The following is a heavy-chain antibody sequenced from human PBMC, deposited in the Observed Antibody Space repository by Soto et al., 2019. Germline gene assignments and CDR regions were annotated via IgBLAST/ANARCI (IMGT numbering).Heavy chain of an antibody. CDR1: GGSTSSNSYY. J-gene: IGHJ4*02. D-gene: IGHD2-15*01. CDR2: IYYSGYT. V-gene: IGHV4-39*01. Sequence: SETLSLTCTVSGGSTSSNSYYWGWIRQPPGKGLEWIVSIYYSGYTYYNPSLKSRLSMSVDTSKNQFSLKLRSVTAADTAVYYCARKVTDCSGGSCHAYFHYWGGGSRVTVSS. CDR3: ARKVTDCSGGSCHAYFHY.